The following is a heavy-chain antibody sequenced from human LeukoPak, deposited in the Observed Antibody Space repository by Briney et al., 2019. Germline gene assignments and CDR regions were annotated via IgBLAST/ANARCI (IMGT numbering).Heavy chain of an antibody. J-gene: IGHJ4*02. CDR3: ARERSLNYYDSSGYLY. CDR1: GFTVSSNY. V-gene: IGHV3-21*01. D-gene: IGHD3-22*01. CDR2: ISSSSSYI. Sequence: GGSLRLSCAASGFTVSSNYMSWVRQAPGKGLEWVSSISSSSSYIYYADSVKGRFTISRDNAKNSLYLQMNSLRAEDTAVYYCARERSLNYYDSSGYLYWGQGTLVTVSS.